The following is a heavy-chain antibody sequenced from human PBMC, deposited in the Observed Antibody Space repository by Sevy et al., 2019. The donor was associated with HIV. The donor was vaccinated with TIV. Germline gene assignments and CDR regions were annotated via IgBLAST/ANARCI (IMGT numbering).Heavy chain of an antibody. D-gene: IGHD2-15*01. CDR2: MYSGGSP. Sequence: GGSLRLSCAASGFTFSSYAMSWVRQAPGKGLEWLSVMYSGGSPYYADSVKGRFALSRDMSKNTVYLQMNSLRAEDTAVYYCARGYCGGGSCTAFDPWGQGTLVTVS. CDR3: ARGYCGGGSCTAFDP. CDR1: GFTFSSYA. V-gene: IGHV3-23*03. J-gene: IGHJ5*02.